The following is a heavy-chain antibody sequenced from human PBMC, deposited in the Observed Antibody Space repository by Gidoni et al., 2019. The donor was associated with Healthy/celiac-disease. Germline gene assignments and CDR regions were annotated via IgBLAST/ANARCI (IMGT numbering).Heavy chain of an antibody. Sequence: QVQLVQSGAEVKKPGSSVKVSCKASGGTFNSYATSWVRQAPGPGLEWMGGIIPIFGTANYEQKFQGRVTITADKSTSTAYMELSRLRSEDTAVYYCAIGGNPHYYYGMDVWGQGTTVTVSS. V-gene: IGHV1-69*06. J-gene: IGHJ6*02. CDR2: IIPIFGTA. CDR1: GGTFNSYA. D-gene: IGHD2-15*01. CDR3: AIGGNPHYYYGMDV.